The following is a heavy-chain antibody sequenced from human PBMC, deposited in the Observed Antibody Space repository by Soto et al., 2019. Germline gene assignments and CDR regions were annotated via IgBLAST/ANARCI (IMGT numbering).Heavy chain of an antibody. CDR1: GFTFSSYA. D-gene: IGHD4-4*01. V-gene: IGHV3-30-3*01. CDR2: ISYDGSNK. CDR3: ARDTGYYYYAMDV. J-gene: IGHJ6*02. Sequence: GGSLRLSCAASGFTFSSYAMHWVRQAPGKGLEWVAVISYDGSNKYYADSVKGRFTISRDNSKNTLYLQMNSLRAEDTAVYYCARDTGYYYYAMDVWGQGTTVTV.